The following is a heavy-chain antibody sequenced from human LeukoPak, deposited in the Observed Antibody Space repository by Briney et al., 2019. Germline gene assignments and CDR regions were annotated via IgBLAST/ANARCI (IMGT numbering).Heavy chain of an antibody. CDR2: IRYDGSNK. CDR3: AKGGGSGTEFDY. D-gene: IGHD3-10*01. CDR1: GLSSTNYG. Sequence: GGSLRLSCAASGLSSTNYGMHWVRQAPGKGLEWVAFIRYDGSNKYYADSVKGRFTISRDNSKNTLYLQMNSPRTEDTAVYYCAKGGGSGTEFDYWGQGTLVTVSS. J-gene: IGHJ4*02. V-gene: IGHV3-30*02.